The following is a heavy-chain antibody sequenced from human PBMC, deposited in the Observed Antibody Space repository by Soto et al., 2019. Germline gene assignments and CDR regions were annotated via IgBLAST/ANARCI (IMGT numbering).Heavy chain of an antibody. D-gene: IGHD1-1*01. V-gene: IGHV1-18*01. CDR1: GYAFTTYG. CDR2: ISAHNGNT. CDR3: ARGRYGDY. J-gene: IGHJ4*02. Sequence: QVHLVQSGAEVKKPAASVKFSCKGSGYAFTTYGSTWVRQAPGQGLEWMGWISAHNGNTNYAQKLQGRVTVTRDTSTSTAYMELRSLRSDDTAVYYCARGRYGDYWGQGALVTVSS.